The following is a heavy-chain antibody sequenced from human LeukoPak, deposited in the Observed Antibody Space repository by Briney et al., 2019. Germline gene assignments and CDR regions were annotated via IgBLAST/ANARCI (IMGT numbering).Heavy chain of an antibody. Sequence: SETLSLTCSVSGDSISTTSHYWAWIRQPPGKGLEWIGSIFYTGSTYYNPSLKSRVSISVDTSKNQFSLRVTSVTAADTAVYYCVRLRIQYLESTDYWGQGTLVAVSS. CDR3: VRLRIQYLESTDY. J-gene: IGHJ4*01. CDR2: IFYTGST. CDR1: GDSISTTSHY. V-gene: IGHV4-39*01. D-gene: IGHD5-18*01.